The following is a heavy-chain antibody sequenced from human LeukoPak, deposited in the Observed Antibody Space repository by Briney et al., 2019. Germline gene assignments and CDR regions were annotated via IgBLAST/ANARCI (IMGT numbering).Heavy chain of an antibody. J-gene: IGHJ4*02. V-gene: IGHV3-30*02. D-gene: IGHD3-22*01. CDR3: AKDGLRGIVVVITTLPNFDY. CDR2: IRNDGSNK. Sequence: PGGSLRLSCAASGFTFSSYGMHWVRQAPGKGLEWVAFIRNDGSNKYYADSVKGRFTISRDNSKNMAYLQMNSLSAEDTAVYYCAKDGLRGIVVVITTLPNFDYWGQGTLVTVSS. CDR1: GFTFSSYG.